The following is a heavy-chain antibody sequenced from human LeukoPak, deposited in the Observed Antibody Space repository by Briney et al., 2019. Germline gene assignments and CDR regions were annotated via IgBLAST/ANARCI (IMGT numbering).Heavy chain of an antibody. CDR2: IKEDGSEK. CDR3: ASGRQLGY. J-gene: IGHJ4*02. Sequence: GGSLRLSCAASGFTFSNYWTSWVRQAPGKGLEWVASIKEDGSEKYYVDSVKGRFTISRDNARNSLYLQMNSLRAEDTAVYYCASGRQLGYWGQGTLVTVSS. CDR1: GFTFSNYW. V-gene: IGHV3-7*01. D-gene: IGHD6-13*01.